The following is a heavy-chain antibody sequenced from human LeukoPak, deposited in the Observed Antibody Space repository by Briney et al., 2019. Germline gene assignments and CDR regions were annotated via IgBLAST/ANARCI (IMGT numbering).Heavy chain of an antibody. V-gene: IGHV4-34*01. CDR1: GGSFSGYY. J-gene: IGHJ4*02. D-gene: IGHD3-10*01. Sequence: PSETLSLTCAVYGGSFSGYYWSWIRQPPRKGLEWIGEINHSGSTNYNPSLKSRVTISVDTSKNQFSLKLSSVTAADTAVYYCARGTGLGVARRMRFDYWGQGTLVTVSS. CDR3: ARGTGLGVARRMRFDY. CDR2: INHSGST.